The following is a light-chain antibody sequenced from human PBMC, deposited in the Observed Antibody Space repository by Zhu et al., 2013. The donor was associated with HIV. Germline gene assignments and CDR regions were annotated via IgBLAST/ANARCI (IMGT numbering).Light chain of an antibody. CDR1: VNDIGSYNY. V-gene: IGLV2-14*01. Sequence: QSALTQPASVSGSPGQSITISCTGSVNDIGSYNYVSWCQQYPGKAPKLIIYGVTNRPSGISNRFSGSKSGNTASLTISGLQAEDEADYYCTSYTSSSSWVFGGGTKLTVL. CDR2: GVT. J-gene: IGLJ2*01. CDR3: TSYTSSSSWV.